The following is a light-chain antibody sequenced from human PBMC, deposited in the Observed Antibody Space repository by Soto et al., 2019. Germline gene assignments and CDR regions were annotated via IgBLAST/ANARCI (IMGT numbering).Light chain of an antibody. CDR1: QSISSY. CDR2: AAS. V-gene: IGKV1-39*01. J-gene: IGKJ1*01. CDR3: QQSYRTPST. Sequence: DIQMTQSPSSLSASVGDRVTITCRASQSISSYLTWYQQKPGKAPKLLIYAASSLQSGVPSRFSGSGSGTDLPLTISILQPEDFATYFCQQSYRTPSTFGQGTKVEIK.